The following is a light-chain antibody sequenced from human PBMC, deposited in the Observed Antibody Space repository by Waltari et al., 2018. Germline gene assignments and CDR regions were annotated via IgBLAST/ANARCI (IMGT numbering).Light chain of an antibody. CDR3: AAYTSTNTVI. V-gene: IGLV2-14*01. CDR2: DVT. J-gene: IGLJ2*01. CDR1: TSDIGYYKH. Sequence: QSALTQPASASGSPGQSITISCTGTTSDIGYYKHVSWYQQYPGKAPKLMIFDVTRWPSGVSHRFSGSKSGNTASLTISGLQAEDEADYFCAAYTSTNTVIFGGGTKVTVL.